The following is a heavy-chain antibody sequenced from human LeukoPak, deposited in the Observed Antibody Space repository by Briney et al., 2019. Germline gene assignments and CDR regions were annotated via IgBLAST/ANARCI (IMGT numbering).Heavy chain of an antibody. V-gene: IGHV1-69*13. D-gene: IGHD3-22*01. J-gene: IGHJ1*01. Sequence: ASVKVSCKASGGTFSSYAISWVRQAPGQGLEWMGGIIPIFGTANYAQEFQGRVTITADESTSTAYMELRSLRSDDTAVYYCARGEPYYYDSSGYYPSAEYFQHWGQGTLVTVSS. CDR2: IIPIFGTA. CDR3: ARGEPYYYDSSGYYPSAEYFQH. CDR1: GGTFSSYA.